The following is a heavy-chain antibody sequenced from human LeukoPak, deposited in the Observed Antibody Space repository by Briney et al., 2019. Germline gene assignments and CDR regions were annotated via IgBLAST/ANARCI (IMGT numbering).Heavy chain of an antibody. D-gene: IGHD6-13*01. CDR3: ARGGGSSWHAIDY. Sequence: GGSLRLSCAASGFTFNTYAMHWVRHAPGKGLELVATISSDGGSTYYASSVKGRITISRHNSRNTLYLQSGSLRAEDMAVYYCARGGGSSWHAIDYWGQGTLVTASS. CDR1: GFTFNTYA. J-gene: IGHJ4*02. CDR2: ISSDGGST. V-gene: IGHV3-64*01.